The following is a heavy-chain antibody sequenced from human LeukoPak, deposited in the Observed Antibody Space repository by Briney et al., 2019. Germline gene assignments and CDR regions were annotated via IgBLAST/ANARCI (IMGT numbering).Heavy chain of an antibody. CDR3: AKDPRSRDGYKWGVYYFDY. CDR2: ISYDGSNK. D-gene: IGHD5-24*01. V-gene: IGHV3-30-3*01. Sequence: GGSLRLSCAASGFTFSSYAMHWVRQAPGKGLEWVAVISYDGSNKYYADSVKGRFTISRDNSKNTLYLQMNSLRAEDTAVYYCAKDPRSRDGYKWGVYYFDYWGQGTLVTVSS. J-gene: IGHJ4*02. CDR1: GFTFSSYA.